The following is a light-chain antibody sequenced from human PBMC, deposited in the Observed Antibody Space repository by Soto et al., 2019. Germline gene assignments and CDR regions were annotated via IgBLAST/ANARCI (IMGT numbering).Light chain of an antibody. J-gene: IGKJ2*01. V-gene: IGKV3-20*01. CDR1: QSVSSSN. CDR3: QQYGTSPPYT. CDR2: GTS. Sequence: DIVLTQSPVTLSLSPGERATLSCRASQSVSSSNLAWYQQKTGQAPRLLIYGTSSRATGIPDRFSGSGSGTDFTLTISRLEPEDFAVYYCQQYGTSPPYTFGQGTKLEIK.